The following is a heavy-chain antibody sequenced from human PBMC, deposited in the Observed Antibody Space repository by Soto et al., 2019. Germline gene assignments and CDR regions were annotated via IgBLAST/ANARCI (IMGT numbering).Heavy chain of an antibody. J-gene: IGHJ5*02. CDR2: IYSDGTT. CDR3: ARDCSGGSCYPALGA. D-gene: IGHD2-15*01. Sequence: EVHLVESGGGLIQPGGSLTLSCAASGFAVSNTYMSWVRQAPGGGLAWVSFIYSDGTTCYADSVKGRFTISRDTSKNTLSLQLNSLRAEDRAVYYCARDCSGGSCYPALGAWGQGTLVTVSS. CDR1: GFAVSNTY. V-gene: IGHV3-53*01.